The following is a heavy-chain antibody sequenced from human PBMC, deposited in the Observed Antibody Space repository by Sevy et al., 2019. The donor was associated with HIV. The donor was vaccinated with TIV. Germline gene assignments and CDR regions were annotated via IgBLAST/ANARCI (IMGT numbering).Heavy chain of an antibody. V-gene: IGHV4-59*01. CDR1: GGSISSYY. D-gene: IGHD2-21*02. J-gene: IGHJ6*03. Sequence: SETLSLTCTVSGGSISSYYWSWIRQPPGKGLEWIGYIYYSGSTNYNPSLKSRVTISVDTSKNQFSLKLSSVTAADTAMYYCAREVVVTDTYYYYYYMDVWDKGTTVTVSS. CDR3: AREVVVTDTYYYYYYMDV. CDR2: IYYSGST.